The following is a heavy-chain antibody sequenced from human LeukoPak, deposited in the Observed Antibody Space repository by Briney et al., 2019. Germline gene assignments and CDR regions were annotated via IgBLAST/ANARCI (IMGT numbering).Heavy chain of an antibody. Sequence: GGSLRLSCAASGFTFSSYEMNWVRQAPGKGLEWVSYISSSGSTIYYADSVKGRFTISRDNAKNSLYLQMNSLRAGDTAVYYCARAYPSRTGIWGQGTMVTVSS. CDR3: ARAYPSRTGI. D-gene: IGHD1/OR15-1a*01. CDR2: ISSSGSTI. J-gene: IGHJ3*02. V-gene: IGHV3-48*03. CDR1: GFTFSSYE.